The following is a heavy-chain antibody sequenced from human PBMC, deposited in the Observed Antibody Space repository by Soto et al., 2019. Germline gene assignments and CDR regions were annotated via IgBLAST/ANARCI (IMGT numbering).Heavy chain of an antibody. J-gene: IGHJ4*02. CDR2: IWYDGSNK. D-gene: IGHD5-18*01. V-gene: IGHV3-33*06. Sequence: PGGSLRLSCAASGFTFSSYGMHWVRQAPGKGLEWVAVIWYDGSNKYYADYVKGRFTISRDNSKNTLYLQMNSLRAEDTAVYYCAKGAGYNYNYPANYWGQGT. CDR3: AKGAGYNYNYPANY. CDR1: GFTFSSYG.